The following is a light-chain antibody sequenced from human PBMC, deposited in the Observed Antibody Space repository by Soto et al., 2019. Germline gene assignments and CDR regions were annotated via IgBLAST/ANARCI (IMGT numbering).Light chain of an antibody. Sequence: EAVMTQSPATLSVSPWERVTLSFRLSQSVSSNLAWYQQKPGQAPRLLIYGASTRATGIPARFSGSGSGTEFTLTISSLQSEDFAVYYCQQYNSWPPGNFGQGTKVDIK. CDR1: QSVSSN. J-gene: IGKJ2*01. V-gene: IGKV3-15*01. CDR3: QQYNSWPPGN. CDR2: GAS.